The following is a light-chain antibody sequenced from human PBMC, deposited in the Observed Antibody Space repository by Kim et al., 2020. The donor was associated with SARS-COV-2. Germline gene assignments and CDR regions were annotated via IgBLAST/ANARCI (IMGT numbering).Light chain of an antibody. V-gene: IGKV3-20*01. CDR2: ATS. Sequence: RATPSCRASQIVSFAYVAWYQQKPGQAPRLLIYATSSRATGIPARFSGSGSGTGFTLTISRLEPEDFATYYCQHYTQQDDTSPRTFGQGTKVDIK. CDR3: QHYTQQDDTSPRT. CDR1: QIVSFAY. J-gene: IGKJ1*01.